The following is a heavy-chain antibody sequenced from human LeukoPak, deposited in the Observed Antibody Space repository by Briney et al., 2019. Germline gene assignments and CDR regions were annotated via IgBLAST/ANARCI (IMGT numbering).Heavy chain of an antibody. CDR1: GYTFTGYY. D-gene: IGHD3-10*01. Sequence: GASVKVSCTASGYTFTGYYMHWVRQAPGRGLEWMGRINPNSGGTNYAQKFQGRVTMTRDTSISTAYMELSRLRSDDTAVYYCARVVGSPGFDYWGQGTLVTVSS. J-gene: IGHJ4*02. CDR2: INPNSGGT. V-gene: IGHV1-2*06. CDR3: ARVVGSPGFDY.